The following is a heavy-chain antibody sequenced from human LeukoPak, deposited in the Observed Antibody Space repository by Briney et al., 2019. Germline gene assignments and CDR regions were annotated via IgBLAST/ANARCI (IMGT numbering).Heavy chain of an antibody. D-gene: IGHD4/OR15-4a*01. CDR3: ARRAGAYSHPYDY. V-gene: IGHV3-7*03. Sequence: GGSLRLSCAASGFTFSSYGMSWVRQAPGKGLEWVANIKHDGSEDYYLDSVKGRFTISRDNSKNTLYLQMNSLRAEDTAVYYCARRAGAYSHPYDYWGQGTLVTVSS. CDR1: GFTFSSYG. J-gene: IGHJ4*02. CDR2: IKHDGSED.